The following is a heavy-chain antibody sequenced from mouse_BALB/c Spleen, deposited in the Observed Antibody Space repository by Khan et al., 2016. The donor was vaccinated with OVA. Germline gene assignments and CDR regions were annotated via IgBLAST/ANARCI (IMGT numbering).Heavy chain of an antibody. CDR1: GFTFSSYS. CDR2: ISSGGDST. Sequence: EVELVESGGDLVKPGGSLKLSCAASGFTFSSYSMSWVRQTPDKRLEWVAPISSGGDSTYYPDNVKGRFTISRENAKNTLYLQMSSLKSEDTAIYYCASHLTGSFAYWGQGTLVTVSA. J-gene: IGHJ3*01. V-gene: IGHV5-6*01. CDR3: ASHLTGSFAY. D-gene: IGHD4-1*01.